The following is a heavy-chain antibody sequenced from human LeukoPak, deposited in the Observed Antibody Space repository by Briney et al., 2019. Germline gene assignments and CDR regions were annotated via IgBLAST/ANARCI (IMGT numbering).Heavy chain of an antibody. CDR1: GFTFSSYS. D-gene: IGHD2-2*02. Sequence: GGSLRLSCAASGFTFSSYSMNWVRQAPGKGLEWASSISSSSSYIYYADSVKGRFTISRDNAKNSLYLQMNSLRAEDTAVYYCAREFGVCSSTSCYIGYFQHWGQGTLVTVSS. J-gene: IGHJ1*01. V-gene: IGHV3-21*01. CDR3: AREFGVCSSTSCYIGYFQH. CDR2: ISSSSSYI.